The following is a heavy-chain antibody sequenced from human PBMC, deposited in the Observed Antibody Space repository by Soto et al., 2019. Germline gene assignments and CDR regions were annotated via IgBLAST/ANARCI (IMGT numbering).Heavy chain of an antibody. Sequence: GGSLRLSCAASGFTFSSYAMSWVRQAPEKGLEWVSAISGSGGSTYYADSVKGRFTISRDNSKNTLYLQMNSLRAEDTAVYYCAKDSPKCDFWSAFDYWGQGTLVTVSS. CDR1: GFTFSSYA. CDR3: AKDSPKCDFWSAFDY. J-gene: IGHJ4*02. D-gene: IGHD3-3*01. CDR2: ISGSGGST. V-gene: IGHV3-23*01.